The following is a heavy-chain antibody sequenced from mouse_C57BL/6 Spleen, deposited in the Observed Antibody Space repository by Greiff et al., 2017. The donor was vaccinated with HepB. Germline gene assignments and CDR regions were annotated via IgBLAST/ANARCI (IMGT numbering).Heavy chain of an antibody. Sequence: VQLLQPGAELVKPGASVKLSCKASGYTFTSYWMHWVKQRPGQGLEWIGMIHPNSGSTNYNEKFKSKATLTVDKSSSTAYMQLSSLTSEDSAVYYYATITTVPWYFDVWGTGTTVTVSS. CDR3: ATITTVPWYFDV. V-gene: IGHV1-64*01. CDR2: IHPNSGST. D-gene: IGHD1-1*01. CDR1: GYTFTSYW. J-gene: IGHJ1*03.